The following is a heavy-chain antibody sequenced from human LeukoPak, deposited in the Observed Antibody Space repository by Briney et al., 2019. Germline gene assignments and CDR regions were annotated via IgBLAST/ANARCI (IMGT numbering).Heavy chain of an antibody. J-gene: IGHJ4*02. Sequence: SETLSLTCTVSGVSISSYYWSWIRQPPGKGLEWIGYIYYSGSTNDNPSLKSRVTKSVDTSKNQFSLKLSSVTAADTAVYYCARLSAMTLNFDYWGQGTLVTVSS. D-gene: IGHD3-16*02. CDR3: ARLSAMTLNFDY. CDR1: GVSISSYY. V-gene: IGHV4-59*01. CDR2: IYYSGST.